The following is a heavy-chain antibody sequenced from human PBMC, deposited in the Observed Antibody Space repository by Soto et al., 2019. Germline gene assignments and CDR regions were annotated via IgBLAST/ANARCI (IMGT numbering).Heavy chain of an antibody. CDR2: IYYSGTT. V-gene: IGHV4-59*01. CDR1: GGSISSYY. J-gene: IGHJ5*02. CDR3: ARENSRWFDP. Sequence: SETLSLTCTVSGGSISSYYWSWIRQPPGKGLEWIGYIYYSGTTSYNPSLKSRVTISIDTSKNQLSLKLTSVTAADTAVYYCARENSRWFDPWGQGTLVTVSS.